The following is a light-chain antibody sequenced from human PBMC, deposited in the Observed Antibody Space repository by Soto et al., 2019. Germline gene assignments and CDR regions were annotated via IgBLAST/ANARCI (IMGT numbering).Light chain of an antibody. J-gene: IGKJ1*01. CDR1: QTISSW. V-gene: IGKV1-5*03. CDR2: KAS. Sequence: DIQMTQSPSTLSASVGDTVTINCRAIQTISSWLAWYQQKLGKAPKVXIYKASTLKSGVPSRFSGSGSGTEFTLTISSLQPDDFATYYCQHYNSYSEAFGQGTKVDIK. CDR3: QHYNSYSEA.